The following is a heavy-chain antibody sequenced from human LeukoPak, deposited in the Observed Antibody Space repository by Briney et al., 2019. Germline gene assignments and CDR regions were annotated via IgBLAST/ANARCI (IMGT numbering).Heavy chain of an antibody. CDR1: GGSISSYY. V-gene: IGHV4-59*01. J-gene: IGHJ4*02. CDR2: IHYTGST. D-gene: IGHD5-12*01. CDR3: ARDGYSAHDGL. Sequence: PSETLSLTCTVSGGSISSYYWSWIRQSPGKGLECIGYIHYTGSTNYNPSLKSRVTISVETSKNQFSLKLSSVTAADTAVYYCARDGYSAHDGLWGQGTLVTVSS.